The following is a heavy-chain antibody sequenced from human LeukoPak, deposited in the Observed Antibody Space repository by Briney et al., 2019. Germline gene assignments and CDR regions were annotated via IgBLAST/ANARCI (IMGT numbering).Heavy chain of an antibody. CDR1: GFTFSTYW. CDR2: IKQDGNEK. Sequence: PGGSLRLSCAASGFTFSTYWMSWVRQAPGKGLEWVANIKQDGNEKYYVDSVKGRFTISRDNAKNSLYLQMNGLRAEDTAVHYCAKIEYSTSSLSYFDYWGQGTLVTVSS. V-gene: IGHV3-7*01. D-gene: IGHD6-6*01. J-gene: IGHJ4*02. CDR3: AKIEYSTSSLSYFDY.